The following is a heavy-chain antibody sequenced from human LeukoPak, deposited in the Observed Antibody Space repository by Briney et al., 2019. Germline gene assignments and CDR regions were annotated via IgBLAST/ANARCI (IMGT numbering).Heavy chain of an antibody. CDR1: GGSFSGYY. J-gene: IGHJ4*02. CDR2: IHYSGSA. CDR3: ARGQWFRAF. V-gene: IGHV4-34*01. Sequence: SETLSLTCAVYGGSFSGYYWTWIRQPPGKGLEWIGEIHYSGSATYNPSLKSRVTISVDTSKNQFSLKMNSVTAADTAVYYCARGQWFRAFWSRGTRSPSPQ. D-gene: IGHD3-10*01.